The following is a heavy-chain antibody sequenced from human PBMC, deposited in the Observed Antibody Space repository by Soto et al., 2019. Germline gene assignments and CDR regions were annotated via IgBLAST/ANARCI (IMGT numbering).Heavy chain of an antibody. V-gene: IGHV1-69*06. CDR3: ARDPDEVVGADYHYYGMDV. CDR2: ILPVFGTT. D-gene: IGHD1-26*01. Sequence: SVKVSCKASGDTSSNYGVSWVRQAPGQGFEWMGGILPVFGTTTYARNFQGRITITADKSTSTVYMELTSLRSDDTATYYCARDPDEVVGADYHYYGMDVWDQGATVTVSS. CDR1: GDTSSNYG. J-gene: IGHJ6*02.